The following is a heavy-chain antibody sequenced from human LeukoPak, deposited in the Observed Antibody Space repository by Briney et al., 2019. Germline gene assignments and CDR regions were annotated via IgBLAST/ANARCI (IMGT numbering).Heavy chain of an antibody. J-gene: IGHJ4*02. CDR2: IKQDGRDK. CDR3: ARVGILTRGYSHGYRC. D-gene: IGHD5-12*01. Sequence: GGSLRLSCAVSGFTFSSYWMSWVRQAPGKGLEWVANIKQDGRDKYYADSVKGRFSISRENAKDSLYLQMNRLRAEDTAVYYCARVGILTRGYSHGYRCWGQGTLVTVSS. V-gene: IGHV3-7*03. CDR1: GFTFSSYW.